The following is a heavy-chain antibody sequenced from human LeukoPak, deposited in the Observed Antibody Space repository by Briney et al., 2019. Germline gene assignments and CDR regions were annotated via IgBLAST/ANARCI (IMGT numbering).Heavy chain of an antibody. J-gene: IGHJ5*02. Sequence: SETLSLTXAVYGGSFSGYYWSWIRQPPGKGLEWIGEINHSGSTNYNPSLKSRVTISVDTSKNQFSLKLSSVTAADTAVYYCARVYDFWSGYYKPLYNWFDPWGQGTLVTVSS. D-gene: IGHD3-3*01. V-gene: IGHV4-34*01. CDR3: ARVYDFWSGYYKPLYNWFDP. CDR1: GGSFSGYY. CDR2: INHSGST.